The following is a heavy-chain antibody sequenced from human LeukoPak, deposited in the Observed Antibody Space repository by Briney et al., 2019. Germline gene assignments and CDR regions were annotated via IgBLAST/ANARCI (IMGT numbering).Heavy chain of an antibody. CDR2: IYYSGST. J-gene: IGHJ2*01. D-gene: IGHD2-21*02. CDR3: ARDCGGDCYPDWYFDL. Sequence: SETLSLTCTVSGGSISSYYWSWIRQPPGEGLEWIGYIYYSGSTNYNPSLKSRVTISVDTSKNQFSLKLSSVTAADTAMYYCARDCGGDCYPDWYFDLWGRGTLVTVPS. V-gene: IGHV4-59*01. CDR1: GGSISSYY.